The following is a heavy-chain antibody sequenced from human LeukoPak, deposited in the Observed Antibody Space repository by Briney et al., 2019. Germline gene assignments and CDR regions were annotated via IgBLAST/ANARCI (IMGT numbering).Heavy chain of an antibody. CDR2: YSGSGGST. J-gene: IGHJ4*02. V-gene: IGHV3-23*01. D-gene: IGHD3-10*01. CDR1: GFAFSSFA. CDR3: ANGDKKRITMVRGVMQPFDY. Sequence: GGSLRLSCAASGFAFSSFAMGWVRQAPGKGLEWVSAYSGSGGSTYYADSVKGRFTISRDNSKNTLHLQMNSLRAEDTAVYYCANGDKKRITMVRGVMQPFDYWGQGTLVTVSS.